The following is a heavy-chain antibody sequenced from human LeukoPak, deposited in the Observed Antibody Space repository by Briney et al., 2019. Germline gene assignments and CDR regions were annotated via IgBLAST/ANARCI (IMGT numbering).Heavy chain of an antibody. J-gene: IGHJ4*02. D-gene: IGHD1-26*01. V-gene: IGHV3-48*01. CDR3: ARVEWELLPDY. CDR1: GFTFSSYS. Sequence: GGSLRLSRAASGFTFSSYSMNWVRQAPGKGLEWVSYISSSSSTIYYADSVKGRFTISRDNAKNSLYLQMNSLRAEDTAVYYCARVEWELLPDYWGQGTLVTVSS. CDR2: ISSSSSTI.